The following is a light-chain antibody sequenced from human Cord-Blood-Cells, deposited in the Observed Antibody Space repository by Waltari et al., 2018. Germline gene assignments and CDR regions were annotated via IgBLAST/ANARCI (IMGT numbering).Light chain of an antibody. J-gene: IGLJ3*02. CDR2: DVS. CDR3: CSYAGSYTWV. CDR1: RSDVGCYNY. V-gene: IGLV2-11*01. Sequence: QSALTQPRSVSGSPGQSLTISCTGTRSDVGCYNYVSWYQQHPGKAPKLMIYDVSKRPSGVPDRFSGSKSGNTASLTISGLQAEDEADYYCCSYAGSYTWVFGGGTKLTVL.